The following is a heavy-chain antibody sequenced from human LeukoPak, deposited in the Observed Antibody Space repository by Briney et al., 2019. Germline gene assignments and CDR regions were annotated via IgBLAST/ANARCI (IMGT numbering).Heavy chain of an antibody. CDR3: ARGCREANFIAVAENFDY. Sequence: SVKVSCKASVGTFSSYAISGVRQAPGQGLEWMGRIIPIFGTTNYRQKSQGRVTITTDESTSTAYMELSSLRSEDTAVYYCARGCREANFIAVAENFDYWGQGTLVTVSS. V-gene: IGHV1-69*05. CDR1: VGTFSSYA. D-gene: IGHD6-19*01. CDR2: IIPIFGTT. J-gene: IGHJ4*02.